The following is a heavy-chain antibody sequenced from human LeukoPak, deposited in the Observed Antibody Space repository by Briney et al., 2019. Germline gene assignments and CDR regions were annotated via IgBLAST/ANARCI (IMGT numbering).Heavy chain of an antibody. V-gene: IGHV1-18*01. CDR1: GYTFTSYA. CDR3: AREPQRGGGSCSGCGGQ. Sequence: RASVSLSCTASGYTFTSYAISWVRQTPGQGLEGMGCITAYNGNTNYAQTVQGRVTMTTDTSTSTAFMEPRSLRSDDTAVYYCAREPQRGGGSCSGCGGQWGQGTLVTVSS. CDR2: ITAYNGNT. D-gene: IGHD2-15*01. J-gene: IGHJ4*02.